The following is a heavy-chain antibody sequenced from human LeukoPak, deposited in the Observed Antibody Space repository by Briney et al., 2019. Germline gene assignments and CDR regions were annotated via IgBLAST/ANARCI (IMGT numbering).Heavy chain of an antibody. D-gene: IGHD5-24*01. J-gene: IGHJ4*02. V-gene: IGHV4-59*08. CDR3: ARGARAGYNLEPFDY. Sequence: PSETLSLTCTVSGGSMSSYYWSWIRQPPGKGLEWIGYIYYSGSTKYNPSLKSRVTISVDTSKNQFSLKLSSVTAADTVVYYCARGARAGYNLEPFDYWGQGTLVTVSS. CDR1: GGSMSSYY. CDR2: IYYSGST.